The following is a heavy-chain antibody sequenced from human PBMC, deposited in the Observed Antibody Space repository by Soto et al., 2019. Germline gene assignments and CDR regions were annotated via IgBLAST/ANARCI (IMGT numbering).Heavy chain of an antibody. CDR3: SSALLDH. J-gene: IGHJ4*02. V-gene: IGHV3-48*01. CDR2: ITSNSRTI. CDR1: GFTFSNYS. Sequence: VQLVESGGGLVQPGGSLRLSCAASGFTFSNYSMNWVRQAPGKGLEWVSYITSNSRTIYEADFVRGRFTISRDNAKNPLSLERNGLLVEDTALYYCSSALLDHWVQGTLVTVSS.